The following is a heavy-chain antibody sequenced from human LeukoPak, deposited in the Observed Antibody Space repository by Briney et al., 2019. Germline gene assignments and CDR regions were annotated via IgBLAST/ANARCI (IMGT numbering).Heavy chain of an antibody. CDR1: GYTLTELY. Sequence: ASVTVSCKVSGYTLTELYVHWVRQAPGKGLEWVGGFDPEDGETIYAQKVQGRVTMTEDTSTDTAYMELSSLRSEDTAVYYCATDLSRHYGSGTLRYFDLWGRGTLVTVSS. D-gene: IGHD3-10*01. CDR3: ATDLSRHYGSGTLRYFDL. J-gene: IGHJ2*01. V-gene: IGHV1-24*01. CDR2: FDPEDGET.